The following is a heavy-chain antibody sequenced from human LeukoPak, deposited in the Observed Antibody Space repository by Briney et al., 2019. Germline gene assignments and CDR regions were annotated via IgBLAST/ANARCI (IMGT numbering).Heavy chain of an antibody. CDR1: GGTFSSYA. D-gene: IGHD5-18*01. CDR3: ARDLDSYGTFDY. CDR2: IIPIFGTA. Sequence: VASVKVSCKASGGTFSSYAISWVRQAPGQGLEWMGRIIPIFGTANYAQKFQGRVTITTDESTSTAYMELSSLRSEDTAVYYCARDLDSYGTFDYWGQGTLVTVSS. J-gene: IGHJ4*02. V-gene: IGHV1-69*05.